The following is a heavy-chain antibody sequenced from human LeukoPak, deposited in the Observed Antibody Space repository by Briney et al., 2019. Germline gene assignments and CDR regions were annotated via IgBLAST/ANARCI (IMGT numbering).Heavy chain of an antibody. Sequence: GGSLRLSCAASGFTFSSYGMSWVRQAPGKGLEWVSAISGSGGSTYYADSVKGRFTISRDNSKNTLYLQMNSLRAEDTAVYYCARDWLPPLNYFDYWGQGTLVTVSS. CDR3: ARDWLPPLNYFDY. CDR1: GFTFSSYG. V-gene: IGHV3-23*01. J-gene: IGHJ4*02. D-gene: IGHD5-12*01. CDR2: ISGSGGST.